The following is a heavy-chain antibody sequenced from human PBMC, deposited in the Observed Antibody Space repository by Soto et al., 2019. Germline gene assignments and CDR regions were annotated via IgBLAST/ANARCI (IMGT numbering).Heavy chain of an antibody. CDR1: GGTFSSYA. V-gene: IGHV1-69*01. CDR3: ARCKDCSSTSCYLDWLDY. CDR2: LIPIFGTA. D-gene: IGHD2-2*01. J-gene: IGHJ4*02. Sequence: SVKVSCKASGGTFSSYAISWVRPAPARGREWVGGLIPIFGTANYAQKFKGRVTITADESTSTAYTELSSLRSGDTAVYYCARCKDCSSTSCYLDWLDYWGQGTLVTVSS.